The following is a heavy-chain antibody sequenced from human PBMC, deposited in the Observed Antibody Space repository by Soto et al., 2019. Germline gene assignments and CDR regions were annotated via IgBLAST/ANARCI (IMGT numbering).Heavy chain of an antibody. CDR3: ARVGPIVIVPITYYYYMDV. Sequence: PGGSLRLSCEASGFTFSSYSMNWVRQAPGKWLEWVSSISSSSGYIYYADSVKGRFTISRDNAKNSLYLQMNSLRAEDTAVYYCARVGPIVIVPITYYYYMDVWGKGTTVTVS. V-gene: IGHV3-21*01. J-gene: IGHJ6*03. CDR1: GFTFSSYS. CDR2: ISSSSGYI. D-gene: IGHD2-2*01.